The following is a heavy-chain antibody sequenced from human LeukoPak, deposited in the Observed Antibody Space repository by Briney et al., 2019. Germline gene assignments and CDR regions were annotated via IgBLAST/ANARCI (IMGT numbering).Heavy chain of an antibody. CDR2: ISWNSGSI. J-gene: IGHJ4*02. CDR1: GFTFDDYA. D-gene: IGHD6-19*01. Sequence: AGGSLRLSCAASGFTFDDYAMRWVRQAPGKGLEWVSGISWNSGSIGYADSVKGRFTISRDNAKNSLYLQMNSLRAEDTALYYCAKDIARTTVAAFDYWGQGTLVTVSS. CDR3: AKDIARTTVAAFDY. V-gene: IGHV3-9*01.